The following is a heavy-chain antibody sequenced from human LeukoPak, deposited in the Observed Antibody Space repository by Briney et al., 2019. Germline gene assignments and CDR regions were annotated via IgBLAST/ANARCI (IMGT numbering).Heavy chain of an antibody. CDR1: GGSISSYY. V-gene: IGHV4-59*01. Sequence: PSETLSLTCTVSGGSISSYYWSWIRQPPGEGLEWIGYIYYSGSTNYNPSLKSRVTISVDTSKNQLSLKLSSVTAADTAVYYCASQSGYYDHDAFDIWGQGTMVTVSS. CDR3: ASQSGYYDHDAFDI. D-gene: IGHD3-22*01. J-gene: IGHJ3*02. CDR2: IYYSGST.